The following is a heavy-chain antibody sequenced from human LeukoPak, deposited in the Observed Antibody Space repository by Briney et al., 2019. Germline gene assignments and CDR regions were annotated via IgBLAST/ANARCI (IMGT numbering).Heavy chain of an antibody. D-gene: IGHD3-22*01. CDR1: GYAFTGYY. V-gene: IGHV1-2*02. CDR3: AREGPDYYDSSGYYPALDY. J-gene: IGHJ4*02. Sequence: ASVKVSCKASGYAFTGYYMHWVRQAPGQGLEWMGWINPNSGGTNYAQKFQGRVTMTRDTSISTAYMELSRLRSDDTAVYYCAREGPDYYDSSGYYPALDYWGQGTLVTVSS. CDR2: INPNSGGT.